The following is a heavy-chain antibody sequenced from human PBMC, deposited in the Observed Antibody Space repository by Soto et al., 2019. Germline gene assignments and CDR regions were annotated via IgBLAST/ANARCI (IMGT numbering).Heavy chain of an antibody. CDR1: GFSFNTYS. CDR2: ISSDSKTI. D-gene: IGHD2-15*01. CDR3: ARDRFGRFQRSGGACYDF. Sequence: GGSLRLSCTASGFSFNTYSMNWVCQAPRKGLEWISYISSDSKTIDYSDSVKGRFTISRDNARNSLYLQMKSLRAEDTAVYYCARDRFGRFQRSGGACYDFWGQGTRVTVSS. J-gene: IGHJ4*02. V-gene: IGHV3-48*01.